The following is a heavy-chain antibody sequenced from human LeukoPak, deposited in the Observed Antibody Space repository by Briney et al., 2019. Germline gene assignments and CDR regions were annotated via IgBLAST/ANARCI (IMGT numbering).Heavy chain of an antibody. CDR2: IIPIFGTA. V-gene: IGHV1-69*13. D-gene: IGHD3-22*01. CDR3: ASPLDYYDSSGYM. CDR1: GGTFSSYA. J-gene: IGHJ4*02. Sequence: GASVKVSCKASGGTFSSYAISWVRQAPGQGLEWMGGIIPIFGTANYAQKFQGRVTITADESTSTAYMELSSLRSEDTAVYYCASPLDYYDSSGYMWGQGTLVTVSS.